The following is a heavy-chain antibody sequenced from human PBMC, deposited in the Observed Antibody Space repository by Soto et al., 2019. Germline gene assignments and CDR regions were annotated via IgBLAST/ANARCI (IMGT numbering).Heavy chain of an antibody. V-gene: IGHV4-39*02. J-gene: IGHJ4*02. Sequence: SETLSLTCTVSGGSISGSSYYWGWIRQPPGKGLEWMGSMYYSGGTYYNPSLKSRVTISVDTPKNQFSLKLSSVTAVDTAVYYCARDSGYSYGRPDDWGQGILVTVSS. D-gene: IGHD5-18*01. CDR2: MYYSGGT. CDR1: GGSISGSSYY. CDR3: ARDSGYSYGRPDD.